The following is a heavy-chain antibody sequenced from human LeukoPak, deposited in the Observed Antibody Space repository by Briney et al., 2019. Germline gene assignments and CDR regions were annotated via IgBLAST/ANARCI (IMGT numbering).Heavy chain of an antibody. J-gene: IGHJ4*02. CDR1: GFTFSSYS. CDR3: ALGKNFGFHYFDF. CDR2: ISTGSTYI. D-gene: IGHD3-3*01. Sequence: GGSLRLSCAASGFTFSSYSMNWVRQAPGKGLEWVSSISTGSTYIYYADSVKGRFTTSRDNAKNTLFLQMSSLTSDDTAVYYCALGKNFGFHYFDFWGQGALVTVSS. V-gene: IGHV3-21*01.